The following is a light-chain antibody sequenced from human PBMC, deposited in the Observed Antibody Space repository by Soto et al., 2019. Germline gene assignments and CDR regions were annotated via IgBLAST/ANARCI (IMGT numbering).Light chain of an antibody. CDR2: QTS. Sequence: EIVLTQSPATLSSFPGDRVTLSCRASQYINTRLAWYQHRPGQAPILLIYQTSIRAAGIPARFSASGSGTDFTLTISDVQPEDFALYYCHQRQSWPRTFGQGTKVDNK. CDR3: HQRQSWPRT. J-gene: IGKJ1*01. CDR1: QYINTR. V-gene: IGKV3-11*01.